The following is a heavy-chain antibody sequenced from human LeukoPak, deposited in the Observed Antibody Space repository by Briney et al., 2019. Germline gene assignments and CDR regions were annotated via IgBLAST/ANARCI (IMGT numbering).Heavy chain of an antibody. D-gene: IGHD3-16*01. CDR2: IKQDGSEK. J-gene: IGHJ6*03. CDR3: ASEFGSYYYYYMDV. Sequence: PGGSLRLSCAASGFTFSSYWMSWVRQAPGKGLEWVANIKQDGSEKYHVDSVKGRFTISRDNAKNSLYLQMNSLRAEDTAVYYCASEFGSYYYYYMDVWGKGTTVTVSS. CDR1: GFTFSSYW. V-gene: IGHV3-7*01.